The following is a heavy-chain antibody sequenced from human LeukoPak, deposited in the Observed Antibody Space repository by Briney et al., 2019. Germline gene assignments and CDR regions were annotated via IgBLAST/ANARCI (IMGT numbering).Heavy chain of an antibody. J-gene: IGHJ6*03. CDR3: ASVGAMDRGGVVIRRYYYYYYYMDV. CDR2: ISSSSSYI. CDR1: GFTFSSYS. Sequence: GGSLRLSCAASGFTFSSYSMNWVRQAPGKGLEWVSSISSSSSYIYYADSVKGRFTISRDNAKNSLYLQMNSLRAEDTAVYYCASVGAMDRGGVVIRRYYYYYYYMDVWGKGTTVTVSS. V-gene: IGHV3-21*01. D-gene: IGHD3-3*01.